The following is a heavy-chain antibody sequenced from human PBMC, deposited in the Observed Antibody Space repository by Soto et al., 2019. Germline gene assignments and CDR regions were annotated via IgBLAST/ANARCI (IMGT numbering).Heavy chain of an antibody. V-gene: IGHV3-48*04. D-gene: IGHD3-9*01. CDR2: ITASGTI. CDR1: GFIFTRQS. CDR3: ATDPFGIDLSDY. Sequence: EVQLVESGGGLVQPGGSLRLSCAASGFIFTRQSMNWVRQAPGKGLEWISCITASGTIDYEDSVKGRFTISRDNARNSLYLQMNSPTADDTALYYCATDPFGIDLSDYWGRGTLVTVSS. J-gene: IGHJ4*02.